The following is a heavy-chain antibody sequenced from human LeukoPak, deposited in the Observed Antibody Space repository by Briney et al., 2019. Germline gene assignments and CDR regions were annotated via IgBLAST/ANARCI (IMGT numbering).Heavy chain of an antibody. CDR1: GFTFSSYW. V-gene: IGHV3-7*03. Sequence: PGGSLRLSCAASGFTFSSYWMSWVRQAPGKGLEWVANIKQDGSEKYYVDSVKGRFTISRDNAKNSLYLQMNSLRAEDTAVYYCARGPYILTGLTRAPPYGMDVWGKGTTVTVSS. D-gene: IGHD3-9*01. CDR2: IKQDGSEK. J-gene: IGHJ6*04. CDR3: ARGPYILTGLTRAPPYGMDV.